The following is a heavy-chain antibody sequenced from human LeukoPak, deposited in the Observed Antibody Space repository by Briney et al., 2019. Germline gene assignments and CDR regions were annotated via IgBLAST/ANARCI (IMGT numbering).Heavy chain of an antibody. V-gene: IGHV3-30-3*01. J-gene: IGHJ4*02. Sequence: GGSLRLSCAASGFTFSSFSMHRVRQAPGKGLEWVAVISYDGTNKYYADSVKGRFTISRDNSKNTLYLQMNSLRPEDTAVYYCAKDISLHWGQGTLVTVSS. CDR3: AKDISLH. CDR1: GFTFSSFS. CDR2: ISYDGTNK.